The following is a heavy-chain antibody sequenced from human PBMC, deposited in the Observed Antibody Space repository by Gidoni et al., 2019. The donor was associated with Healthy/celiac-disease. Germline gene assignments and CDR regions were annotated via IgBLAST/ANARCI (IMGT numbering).Heavy chain of an antibody. D-gene: IGHD6-19*01. Sequence: QVQLVESGGGVVQPGRSLRLSCAASGFTFSSYGMHWVRQAPGKGLEWVAVIWYDGSNKYYADSVKGRFTISRDNSKNTLYLQMNSLRAEDTAVYYCARELGALYSSGFDYWGQGTLVTVSS. CDR3: ARELGALYSSGFDY. V-gene: IGHV3-33*01. J-gene: IGHJ4*02. CDR1: GFTFSSYG. CDR2: IWYDGSNK.